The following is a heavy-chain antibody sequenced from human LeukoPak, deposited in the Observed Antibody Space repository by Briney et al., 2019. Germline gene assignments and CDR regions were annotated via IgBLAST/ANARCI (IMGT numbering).Heavy chain of an antibody. D-gene: IGHD6-19*01. CDR3: ARGPYSSGWYVDY. CDR1: GGSISGSSYY. CDR2: IYYSGST. J-gene: IGHJ4*02. Sequence: PSETLSLTCTVSGGSISGSSYYWSWIHQHPGKGLEWIGYIYYSGSTYYNPSLKSRVTISVDTSKNQFSLKLSSVTAADTAVYYCARGPYSSGWYVDYWGQGTLVTVSS. V-gene: IGHV4-31*03.